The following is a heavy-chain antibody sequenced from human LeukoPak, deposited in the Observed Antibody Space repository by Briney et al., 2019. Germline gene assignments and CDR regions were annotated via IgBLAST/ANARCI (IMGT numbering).Heavy chain of an antibody. CDR1: GFTFSSYA. CDR3: AKDQYCTSTSCYVGY. V-gene: IGHV3-23*01. CDR2: ISSSGGAT. D-gene: IGHD2-2*01. Sequence: PGGSLRLSCAASGFTFSSYAMSWVRQAPGKGLEWVSLISSSGGATYYADSVRGRFTISRDNSKNTLYLQMNSLRAEDTAVYYCAKDQYCTSTSCYVGYWGQGTLVTVSS. J-gene: IGHJ4*02.